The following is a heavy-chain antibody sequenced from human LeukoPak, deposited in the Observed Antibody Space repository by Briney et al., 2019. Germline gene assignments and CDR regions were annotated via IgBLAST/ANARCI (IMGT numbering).Heavy chain of an antibody. CDR3: VVDAFDI. CDR1: GFTFSSYG. J-gene: IGHJ3*02. V-gene: IGHV3-30*03. CDR2: ISYDGSNK. D-gene: IGHD6-6*01. Sequence: TGGFLRLSCAASGFTFSSYGMHWVRQAPGKGLEWVAVISYDGSNKYYADSVKGRFTISRDNSKNTLYLQMNSLRAEDTAVYYCVVDAFDIWGQGTMVTVSS.